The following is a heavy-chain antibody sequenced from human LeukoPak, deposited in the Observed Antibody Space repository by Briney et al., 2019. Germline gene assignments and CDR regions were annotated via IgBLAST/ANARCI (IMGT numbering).Heavy chain of an antibody. V-gene: IGHV1-8*01. J-gene: IGHJ5*02. D-gene: IGHD6-19*01. CDR3: ARRGIAVAGGFDP. CDR2: MNPNSGNT. Sequence: ASVKVSCKASGYTFTSYDIDWVRQATGQGLGWMGWMNPNSGNTGYAQKFQGRVTMTRNTSISTAYMELSSLRSEDTAVYYCARRGIAVAGGFDPWGQGTLVTVSS. CDR1: GYTFTSYD.